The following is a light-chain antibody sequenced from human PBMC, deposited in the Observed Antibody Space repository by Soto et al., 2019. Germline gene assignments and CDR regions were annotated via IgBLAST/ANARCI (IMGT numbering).Light chain of an antibody. CDR1: ESIYINS. V-gene: IGKV3-20*01. CDR2: GAS. Sequence: EIVLTQSPGTLSLSPGESATLSCKASESIYINSFAWYYQKPGQPPRLLIYGASTRATGIPDRFSGSGSGTDFVLSIDRLEVEDSGIYYCQQYGASPFTFGPGIRVDIQ. CDR3: QQYGASPFT. J-gene: IGKJ3*01.